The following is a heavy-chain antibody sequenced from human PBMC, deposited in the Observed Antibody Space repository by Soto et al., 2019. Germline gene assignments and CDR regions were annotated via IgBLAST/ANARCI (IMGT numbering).Heavy chain of an antibody. V-gene: IGHV3-21*01. CDR2: ISSSSSYI. J-gene: IGHJ3*02. D-gene: IGHD3-22*01. CDR1: GFTFSSYS. CDR3: ARDLTPSYYDSSGYYRAVDAFDI. Sequence: GGSLRLSCAASGFTFSSYSMNWVRQAPGKGLEWVSSISSSSSYIYYADSVKGRFTISRDNAKNSLYLQMNSLRAEDTAVYYCARDLTPSYYDSSGYYRAVDAFDIWGQGTMVTVSS.